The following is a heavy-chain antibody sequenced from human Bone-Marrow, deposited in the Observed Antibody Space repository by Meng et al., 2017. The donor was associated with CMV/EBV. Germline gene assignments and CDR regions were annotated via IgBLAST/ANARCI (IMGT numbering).Heavy chain of an antibody. D-gene: IGHD5-12*01. J-gene: IGHJ4*02. CDR3: ASLSGYATYFDY. CDR2: IYYSGST. Sequence: SETLSLTCTVSGGSIISSYWTWIRQPPGKGLEWIGNIYYSGSTNYNSSFKSRVTISVDTSKNQFSLKLSSVTAADTAVYYCASLSGYATYFDYWGQGTLVTVSS. CDR1: GGSIISSY. V-gene: IGHV4-59*01.